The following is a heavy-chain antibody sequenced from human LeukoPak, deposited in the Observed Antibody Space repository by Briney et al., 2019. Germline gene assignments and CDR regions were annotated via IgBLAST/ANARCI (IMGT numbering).Heavy chain of an antibody. V-gene: IGHV3-66*01. Sequence: GGSLRLSCAASGFTVSSNYMSWVRQAPGKGLEWVSVIYSGGSIYYADSVKGRFTISRDNSKNTLYLQMNSLRAEDTAVYYCARWAYSSSWGHYFDYWGQGTLVTVSS. CDR3: ARWAYSSSWGHYFDY. J-gene: IGHJ4*02. CDR1: GFTVSSNY. CDR2: IYSGGSI. D-gene: IGHD6-13*01.